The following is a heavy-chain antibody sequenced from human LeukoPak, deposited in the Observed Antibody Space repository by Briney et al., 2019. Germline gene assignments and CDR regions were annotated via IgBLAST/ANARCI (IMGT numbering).Heavy chain of an antibody. Sequence: ASVKVSCKASGYTFTSYDINWVRRATGQGLEWMGWMNPNSGNTGYAQKFQDRVTMTRNTSISTAYMELSSLRSEDTAVCYCARGIVATTLGYWGQGTLVTVSS. J-gene: IGHJ4*02. V-gene: IGHV1-8*01. CDR2: MNPNSGNT. CDR3: ARGIVATTLGY. CDR1: GYTFTSYD. D-gene: IGHD5-12*01.